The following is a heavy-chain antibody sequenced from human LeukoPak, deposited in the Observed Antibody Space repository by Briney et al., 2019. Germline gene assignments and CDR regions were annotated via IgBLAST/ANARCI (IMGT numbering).Heavy chain of an antibody. V-gene: IGHV4-59*11. J-gene: IGHJ3*02. CDR2: ISYIGST. Sequence: SETLTLTCGVSGQSFTGQYWTWIPQSPGTGLEWIGYISYIGSTNYNPSLKSRVTISIDTSKNQFSLKLRSVTAADTAVYYCARDLVTVTKGFDIWGQGTMVSVSS. D-gene: IGHD4-17*01. CDR3: ARDLVTVTKGFDI. CDR1: GQSFTGQY.